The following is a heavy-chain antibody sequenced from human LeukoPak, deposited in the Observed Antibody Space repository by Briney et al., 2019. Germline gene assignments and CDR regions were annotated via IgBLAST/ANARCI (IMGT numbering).Heavy chain of an antibody. J-gene: IGHJ5*02. CDR2: ISSSSGTI. CDR1: GYTFSSYG. CDR3: ARFTVREASYPYH. D-gene: IGHD3-16*02. Sequence: GGSLRLSRAASGYTFSSYGMTWVRHAPGKGREWVSYISSSSGTIYYADSVKGRFTISRDNAKNSLYLQLYILKAEDTAVYYCARFTVREASYPYHWGQGTLVTVSS. V-gene: IGHV3-48*01.